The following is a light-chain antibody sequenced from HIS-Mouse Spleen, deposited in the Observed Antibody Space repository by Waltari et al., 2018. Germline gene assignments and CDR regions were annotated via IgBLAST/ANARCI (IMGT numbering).Light chain of an antibody. CDR2: EDN. J-gene: IGLJ2*01. V-gene: IGLV6-57*02. Sequence: SESPGKTVTISCTGSSGSIASNYVQWYQQRPGSAPTTVIYEDNQRPSGVPDRFSGSIDSSSNSASLTISGLKTEDEADYYCQSYDSSNVVFGGGTKLTVL. CDR1: SGSIASNY. CDR3: QSYDSSNVV.